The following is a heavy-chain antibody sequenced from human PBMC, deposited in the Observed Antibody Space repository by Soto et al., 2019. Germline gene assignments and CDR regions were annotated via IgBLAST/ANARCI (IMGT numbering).Heavy chain of an antibody. CDR2: IKSDSSSL. V-gene: IGHV3-21*06. CDR1: GFTFSTYL. J-gene: IGHJ3*02. Sequence: VQLVESGGGLVKPGGSLRLSCAASGFTFSTYLMNWVRQAPGKGLEWVSSIKSDSSSLYYADSVKGRFTISRDNAKNSLHLQMNSLRVEDTATYFCARKPMTGSQSGAFDIWGQGTMVTGSS. D-gene: IGHD3-9*01. CDR3: ARKPMTGSQSGAFDI.